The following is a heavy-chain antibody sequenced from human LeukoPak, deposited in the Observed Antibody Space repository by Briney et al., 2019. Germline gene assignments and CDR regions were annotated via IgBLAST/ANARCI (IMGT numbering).Heavy chain of an antibody. J-gene: IGHJ6*02. CDR1: GGSFSGYY. Sequence: PSETLSLTCAVYGGSFSGYYWSWIRQPPGKGLEWIGEINHSGSTNYNPSLKSRVTISVDTSKIQFSLKLSSATAADTAVYYCARGHYYYGMDVWGQGTTVTVSS. V-gene: IGHV4-34*01. CDR2: INHSGST. CDR3: ARGHYYYGMDV.